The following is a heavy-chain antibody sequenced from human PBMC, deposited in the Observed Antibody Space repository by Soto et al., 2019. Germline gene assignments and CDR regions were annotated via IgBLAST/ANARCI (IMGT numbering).Heavy chain of an antibody. V-gene: IGHV4-39*01. CDR2: IYYSGST. CDR3: ASGYDYVWGSYPQAMDY. Sequence: SETLSLTCTVSGGSISSSSYYWGWIHQPPGKGLEWIGSIYYSGSTYYNPSLKSRVTISVDTSKNQFSLKLSSVTAADTAVYYCASGYDYVWGSYPQAMDYWGQGTLVTVSS. D-gene: IGHD3-16*02. J-gene: IGHJ4*02. CDR1: GGSISSSSYY.